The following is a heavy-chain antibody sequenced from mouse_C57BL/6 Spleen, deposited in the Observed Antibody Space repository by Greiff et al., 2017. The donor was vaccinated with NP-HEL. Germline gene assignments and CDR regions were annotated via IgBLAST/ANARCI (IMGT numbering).Heavy chain of an antibody. D-gene: IGHD2-3*01. CDR2: IWSGGST. CDR3: ARRGGRYDGYGAGFAY. V-gene: IGHV2-2*01. Sequence: VMLVESGPGLVQPSQSLSITCTVSGFSLTSYGVHWVRQSPGKGLEWLGVIWSGGSTDYNAAFISRLSISKDNSKSQVFFKMNSLQADDTAIYYCARRGGRYDGYGAGFAYWGQGTLVTVSA. CDR1: GFSLTSYG. J-gene: IGHJ3*01.